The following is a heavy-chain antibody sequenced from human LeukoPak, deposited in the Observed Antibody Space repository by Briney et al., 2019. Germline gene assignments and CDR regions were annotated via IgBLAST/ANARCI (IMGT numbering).Heavy chain of an antibody. J-gene: IGHJ6*03. Sequence: ASVKVSCKASGYTFTSYGISWVRQAPGQGLERMGWISAYNGNTNYAQKLQGRVTMTTDTSTSTAYMELRSLRSDDTAVYYCARDPPRSTRAYYYYMDVWGKGTTVTVSS. CDR3: ARDPPRSTRAYYYYMDV. V-gene: IGHV1-18*01. D-gene: IGHD2-2*01. CDR1: GYTFTSYG. CDR2: ISAYNGNT.